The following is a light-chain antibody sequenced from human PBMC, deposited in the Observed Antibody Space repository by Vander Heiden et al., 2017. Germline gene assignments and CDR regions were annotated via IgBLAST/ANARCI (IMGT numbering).Light chain of an antibody. V-gene: IGLV2-14*01. CDR2: DVS. CDR3: SSYTSSSPDVV. Sequence: QSALTQPASVSGSPGQSITISCTGTSSDVGGYNYVSWYQQRPGKAPKLMIYDVSNRPSGVSNRFSGSKSGNTASLTISGLQAEDEADYYCSSYTSSSPDVVFGGGTKLSVL. CDR1: SSDVGGYNY. J-gene: IGLJ2*01.